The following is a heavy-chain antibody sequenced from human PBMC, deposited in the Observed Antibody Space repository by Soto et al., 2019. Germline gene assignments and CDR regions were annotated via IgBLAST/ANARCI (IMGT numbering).Heavy chain of an antibody. Sequence: PGGSLRLSCAASGFTFSSYSMNWVRQAPGKGLEWVSSISSSSSYIYYADSVKGRFTISRDNAKNSLYLQMNSLRAEDTAVYYCARDPVSSERWLRPSSYFDYWGQGT. CDR1: GFTFSSYS. CDR2: ISSSSSYI. CDR3: ARDPVSSERWLRPSSYFDY. D-gene: IGHD5-12*01. V-gene: IGHV3-21*01. J-gene: IGHJ4*02.